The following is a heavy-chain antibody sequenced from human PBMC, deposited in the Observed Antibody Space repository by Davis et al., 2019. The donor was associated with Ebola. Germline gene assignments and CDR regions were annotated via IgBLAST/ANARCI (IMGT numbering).Heavy chain of an antibody. CDR1: GYTFTGYY. CDR2: INPNSGGT. D-gene: IGHD6-13*01. CDR3: ARASTNSSSWYGRGAPLYV. V-gene: IGHV1-2*04. J-gene: IGHJ6*02. Sequence: ASVKVSCKASGYTFTGYYMHWVRQAPGQGLEWMGWINPNSGGTNYAQKFQGWVTMTRDTSISTAYMELSRLRSDDTAVYYCARASTNSSSWYGRGAPLYVWGQGTTVTVSS.